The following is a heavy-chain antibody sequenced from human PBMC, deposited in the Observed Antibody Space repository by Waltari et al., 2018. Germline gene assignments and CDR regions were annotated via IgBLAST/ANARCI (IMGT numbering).Heavy chain of an antibody. CDR3: ARQLAASWYFDL. D-gene: IGHD2-15*01. V-gene: IGHV5-51*01. Sequence: EVQLMQSGADVKKPGESLKISCKGSGYIFTTYWIGWVRQMPGKGLEWMGIIYPDDSSTKYSPSFQGQVTISADKSTSTAFLQWSRLRASDTAMYYCARQLAASWYFDLWGRGTLVTVSS. CDR2: IYPDDSST. J-gene: IGHJ2*01. CDR1: GYIFTTYW.